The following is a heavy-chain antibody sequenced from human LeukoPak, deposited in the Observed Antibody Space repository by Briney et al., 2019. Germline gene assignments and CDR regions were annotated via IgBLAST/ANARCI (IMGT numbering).Heavy chain of an antibody. V-gene: IGHV4-34*01. J-gene: IGHJ4*02. CDR3: ARDWFGELWDY. CDR2: INHSGST. D-gene: IGHD3-10*01. CDR1: GGSFSGYY. Sequence: PSETLSLTCAVYGGSFSGYYWSWIRQPPGKGLEWIGEINHSGSTNYNPSLKSRVTISVDTSKNQCSLKLSSVTAADTAVYYGARDWFGELWDYWGQGTLVTVSS.